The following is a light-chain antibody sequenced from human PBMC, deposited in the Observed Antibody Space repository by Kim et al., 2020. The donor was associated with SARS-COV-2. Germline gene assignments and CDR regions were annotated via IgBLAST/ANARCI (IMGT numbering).Light chain of an antibody. CDR1: QSVSTY. J-gene: IGKJ4*01. CDR2: DAS. Sequence: EIVLTHSLATLSLSPGERATLSCRASQSVSTYLAWYQQTPGQAPRFLIYDASNRATGIPARFSGGGSGTYFTLTISSLEPEDFAIYYCLQRGNWPLTFGGGTKVDIK. V-gene: IGKV3-11*01. CDR3: LQRGNWPLT.